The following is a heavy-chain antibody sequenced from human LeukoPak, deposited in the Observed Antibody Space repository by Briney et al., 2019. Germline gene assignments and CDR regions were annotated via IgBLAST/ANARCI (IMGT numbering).Heavy chain of an antibody. CDR2: IRYDGSNK. D-gene: IGHD6-25*01. CDR3: AKGPYSSVDY. J-gene: IGHJ4*02. V-gene: IGHV3-30*02. Sequence: GGSLRLSCAASGFTFSSYGMHWVHQAPGKGLEWVAFIRYDGSNKYYADSVKGRFTISRDNSKNTLYLQMNSLRAEDTAVYYCAKGPYSSVDYWGQGTLVTVSS. CDR1: GFTFSSYG.